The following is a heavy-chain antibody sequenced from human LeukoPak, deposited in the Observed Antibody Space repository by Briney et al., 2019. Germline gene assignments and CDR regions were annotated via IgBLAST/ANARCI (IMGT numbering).Heavy chain of an antibody. CDR3: ARQLGYCSSTSCYADKVDY. J-gene: IGHJ4*02. D-gene: IGHD2-2*01. CDR2: IYYSGST. Sequence: PSETLSLTCTVSGGSISSGSYYWGWIRQPPGKGPEWIGSIYYSGSTYYNPSLKSRVTISVDTSKNQFSLKLSSVTAADTAVYYCARQLGYCSSTSCYADKVDYWGQGTLVTVSS. V-gene: IGHV4-39*01. CDR1: GGSISSGSYY.